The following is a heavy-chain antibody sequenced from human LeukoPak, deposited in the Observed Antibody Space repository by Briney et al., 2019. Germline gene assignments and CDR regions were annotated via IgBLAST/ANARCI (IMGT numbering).Heavy chain of an antibody. D-gene: IGHD1-26*01. Sequence: ASVKVSCKVSGYTLTELSMHWVRQAPGKGLEWMGGFDPEDGETIYAQKFQGRVTMTEDTSTDTAYMELSSLRSEDTAVYYCATVVRGPHTIIVGATSLLDWGQGTLVTVSS. CDR3: ATVVRGPHTIIVGATSLLD. CDR1: GYTLTELS. J-gene: IGHJ4*02. V-gene: IGHV1-24*01. CDR2: FDPEDGET.